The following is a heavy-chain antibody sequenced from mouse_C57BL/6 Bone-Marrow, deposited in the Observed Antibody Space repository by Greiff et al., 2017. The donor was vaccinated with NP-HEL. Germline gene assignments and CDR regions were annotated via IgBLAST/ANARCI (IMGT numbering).Heavy chain of an antibody. D-gene: IGHD4-1*01. CDR2: ISSGSSTI. CDR3: ARDWTEYFDV. Sequence: EVQLVESGGGLVKPGGSLKLSCAASGFTFSDYGMHWVRQAPEKGLEWVAYISSGSSTIYYADTVKGRFPISRDNAKNTLFLQMTSLRSEDTAMYYCARDWTEYFDVWGTGTTVTVSS. CDR1: GFTFSDYG. J-gene: IGHJ1*03. V-gene: IGHV5-17*01.